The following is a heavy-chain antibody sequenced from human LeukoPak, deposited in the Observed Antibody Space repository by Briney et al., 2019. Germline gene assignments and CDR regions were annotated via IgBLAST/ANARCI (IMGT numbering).Heavy chain of an antibody. Sequence: GGSLRLSCAASGFTFDDYTMHWVRQAPGKGLEWVSLISWDGGSTYYADSVKGRFTISRDNSKNSLYLQMNSLRTEDTALYYCAKDQSSSWYNYYYYGMDVWGQGTTVTVSS. CDR2: ISWDGGST. V-gene: IGHV3-43*01. CDR3: AKDQSSSWYNYYYYGMDV. D-gene: IGHD6-13*01. J-gene: IGHJ6*02. CDR1: GFTFDDYT.